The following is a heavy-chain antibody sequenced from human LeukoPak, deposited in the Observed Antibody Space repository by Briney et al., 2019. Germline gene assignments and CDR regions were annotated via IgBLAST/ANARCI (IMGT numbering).Heavy chain of an antibody. CDR1: GCSVSSGSYY. J-gene: IGHJ4*02. D-gene: IGHD3-22*01. Sequence: PSETLSLTCTVSGCSVSSGSYYWSWMRQPPGKGLEWIGYIYYSGSTNYNPSLKSRVTISVDTSKNQFSLKLSSVTAADTAVYYCARDPGGYYFDYWGQGTLVTVSS. V-gene: IGHV4-61*01. CDR2: IYYSGST. CDR3: ARDPGGYYFDY.